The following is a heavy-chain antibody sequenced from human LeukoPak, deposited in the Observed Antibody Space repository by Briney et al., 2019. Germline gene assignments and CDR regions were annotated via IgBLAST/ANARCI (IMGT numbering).Heavy chain of an antibody. CDR2: ISWTGATL. V-gene: IGHV3-9*01. CDR1: GFIVDGYV. CDR3: GKARHQRELHY. Sequence: PGRSLRLSCAASGFIVDGYVMHWVRQAPGKGLEWVSGISWTGATLCDADSVKGLFTISRDDAKKSLYLQMNSRRVEDTACYYCGKARHQRELHYWAKGHLVPVSS. D-gene: IGHD1-7*01. J-gene: IGHJ4*02.